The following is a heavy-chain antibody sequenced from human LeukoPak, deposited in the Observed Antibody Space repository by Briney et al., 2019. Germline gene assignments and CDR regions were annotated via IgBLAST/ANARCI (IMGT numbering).Heavy chain of an antibody. Sequence: PGGSLRLSCAESGYDFTLYDMHWVRQAPGKGLEWVAFIRYDGSNKYYADSVKGRFTISRDNSKNTLYLQMNSLRAEDTAVYYCAKSESSSWFRTFDYWGQGTLVTVSS. D-gene: IGHD6-13*01. CDR3: AKSESSSWFRTFDY. J-gene: IGHJ4*02. V-gene: IGHV3-30*02. CDR2: IRYDGSNK. CDR1: GYDFTLYD.